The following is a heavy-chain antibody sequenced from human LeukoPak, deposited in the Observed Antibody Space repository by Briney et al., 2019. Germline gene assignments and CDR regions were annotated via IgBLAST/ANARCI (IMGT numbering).Heavy chain of an antibody. Sequence: SETLSLTCAVYGGSFSGYYWSCIRQPPGKGLEWIGEINHSGRTNYNPSLKSRVTISVDTSKNQFSLKLSSVTAADTAVYYCARKEAAPHHFDYWGQGTLVTVSS. J-gene: IGHJ4*02. CDR3: ARKEAAPHHFDY. V-gene: IGHV4-34*01. D-gene: IGHD6-6*01. CDR1: GGSFSGYY. CDR2: INHSGRT.